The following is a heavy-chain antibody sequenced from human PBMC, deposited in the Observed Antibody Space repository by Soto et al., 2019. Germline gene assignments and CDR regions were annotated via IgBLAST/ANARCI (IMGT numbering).Heavy chain of an antibody. V-gene: IGHV4-30-4*01. D-gene: IGHD3-10*01. CDR1: GGSISSGDYY. CDR3: ARGTYYYGSGSYYNY. Sequence: QVQLQESGPGLVKPSQTLSLTCTVSGGSISSGDYYWSWIRQPPGKGLEWIGYSYYSGSTYYNPSLKSRVTISVDTSKNQFSLKLSSVTAADTAVYYCARGTYYYGSGSYYNYWGQGTLVTVSS. CDR2: SYYSGST. J-gene: IGHJ4*02.